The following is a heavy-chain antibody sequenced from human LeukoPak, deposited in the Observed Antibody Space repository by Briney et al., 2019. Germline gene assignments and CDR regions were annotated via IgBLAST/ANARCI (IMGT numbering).Heavy chain of an antibody. Sequence: GGSLRLSCAASGFTFSSYAMSWARQAPGKGLEWVSSISGSGGSSYYADSVKGRFTISRDNSKNTLYLQMNSLRAEDTAVYYCARRTTGSNLDSWGQGTLVTVSS. CDR1: GFTFSSYA. CDR3: ARRTTGSNLDS. D-gene: IGHD3-10*01. J-gene: IGHJ4*02. V-gene: IGHV3-23*01. CDR2: ISGSGGSS.